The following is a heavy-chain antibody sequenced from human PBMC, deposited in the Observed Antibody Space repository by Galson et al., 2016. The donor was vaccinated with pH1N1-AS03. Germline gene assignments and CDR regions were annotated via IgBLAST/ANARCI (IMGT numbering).Heavy chain of an antibody. D-gene: IGHD5-18*01. V-gene: IGHV3-23*01. J-gene: IGHJ4*02. CDR3: ANPRASGTTMVTRLDY. CDR2: ISGADLST. CDR1: GFTFSTYA. Sequence: LRLSCAASGFTFSTYATSWVRQAPGKGLEWVSSISGADLSTYYADSVKGRFTVSRDNSKNTLYLQMNGLRAEDTAIYYCANPRASGTTMVTRLDYWGQGILVTVSS.